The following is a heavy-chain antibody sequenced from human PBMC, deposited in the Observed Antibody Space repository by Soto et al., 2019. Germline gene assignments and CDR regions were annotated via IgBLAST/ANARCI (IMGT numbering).Heavy chain of an antibody. CDR1: GYSFTSYW. CDR3: ARQGDIVVVPAAITYYYYGMDV. J-gene: IGHJ6*02. D-gene: IGHD2-2*01. V-gene: IGHV5-51*01. Sequence: GESLKISCKGSGYSFTSYWIGWVRQMPGKGLEWMGIIYPGDSDTRYSPSFQGQVTISADKSISTAYLQWSSLKASDTAMYYCARQGDIVVVPAAITYYYYGMDVWGQGTTVTVS. CDR2: IYPGDSDT.